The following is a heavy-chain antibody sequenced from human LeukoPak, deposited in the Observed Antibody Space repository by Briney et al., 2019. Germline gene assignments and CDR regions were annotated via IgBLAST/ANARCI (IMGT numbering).Heavy chain of an antibody. V-gene: IGHV3-66*01. CDR1: GFTVSNSY. Sequence: GGSLRLSCAASGFTVSNSYMSWVRQAPGKGLEWVSVIYSGDIGGYTYYSDSVKGRFTISRDNTKNTLNLQMNSPRDEDTAVYYCARDPNYYNYGMDVWGQGTMVTVSS. CDR2: IYSGDIGGYT. CDR3: ARDPNYYNYGMDV. J-gene: IGHJ6*02.